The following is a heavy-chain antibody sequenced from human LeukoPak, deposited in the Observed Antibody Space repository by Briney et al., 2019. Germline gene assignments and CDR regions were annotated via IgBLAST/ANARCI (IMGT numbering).Heavy chain of an antibody. J-gene: IGHJ4*02. V-gene: IGHV4-39*07. CDR3: ARVPRYFDWLSQPGVFDY. CDR2: IYYSGST. Sequence: SETLSLTCTVSGGSISSSSYYWGWIRQPPGKGLEWIGSIYYSGSTYYNPSLKSRVTISVDTSKNQFSLKLSSVTAADTAVYYCARVPRYFDWLSQPGVFDYWGQGTLVTVSS. CDR1: GGSISSSSYY. D-gene: IGHD3-9*01.